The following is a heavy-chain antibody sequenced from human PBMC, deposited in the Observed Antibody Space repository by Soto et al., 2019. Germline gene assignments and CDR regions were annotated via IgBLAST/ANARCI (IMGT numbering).Heavy chain of an antibody. V-gene: IGHV4-30-4*01. CDR2: MFYTGTT. Sequence: GPGPVGASETLSLTCSVSGGSISSGDYYWSWIRQPPGKGLEWIGYMFYTGTTYYNPSLKSRITISMDTSKNQFSLRLTSVTAADTAEYHCARVVRFCSSPSCRGRNWFDPWGQGTRVTVSS. CDR1: GGSISSGDYY. D-gene: IGHD2-2*01. CDR3: ARVVRFCSSPSCRGRNWFDP. J-gene: IGHJ5*02.